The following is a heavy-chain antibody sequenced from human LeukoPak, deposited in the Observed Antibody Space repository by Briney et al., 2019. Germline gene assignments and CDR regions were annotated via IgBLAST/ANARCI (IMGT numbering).Heavy chain of an antibody. Sequence: QPGGSLRLSCAASGFTFSSYAMHWVRQAPGKGLEWVAVISYDGSNKYYADSVKGRFTISRDNSKNTLYLQMNSLRAEDTAVYYCAKVVGAYDFWSGPNDFDYWGQGTLVTVSS. V-gene: IGHV3-30-3*01. J-gene: IGHJ4*02. CDR2: ISYDGSNK. D-gene: IGHD3-3*01. CDR1: GFTFSSYA. CDR3: AKVVGAYDFWSGPNDFDY.